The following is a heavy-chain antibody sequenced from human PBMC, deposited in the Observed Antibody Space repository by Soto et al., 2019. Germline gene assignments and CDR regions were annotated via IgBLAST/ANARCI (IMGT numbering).Heavy chain of an antibody. V-gene: IGHV3-64*01. Sequence: GGSLRLSCAASGFTFSSYAMHWVRQAPGKGLEYVSAISSNGGSTYYANSVKGRFTISRDNSKNTLYLQMGSLRAEDMAVYYCARDVGYCSSTSCRGAFDIWGQGTMVTVSS. CDR2: ISSNGGST. D-gene: IGHD2-2*01. CDR1: GFTFSSYA. CDR3: ARDVGYCSSTSCRGAFDI. J-gene: IGHJ3*02.